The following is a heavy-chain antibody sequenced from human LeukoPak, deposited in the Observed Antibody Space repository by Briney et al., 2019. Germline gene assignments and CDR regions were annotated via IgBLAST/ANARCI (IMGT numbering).Heavy chain of an antibody. V-gene: IGHV1-24*01. CDR3: TTSRRFYYGSGTFQH. J-gene: IGHJ1*01. Sequence: ASVKVSCKASGYTLNALSIHWVRQAPGKGLEWMGGLDPVDGETIYAQRFQGRVTVTEDTSTDTAYLDLRSLRSDDTAVYYCTTSRRFYYGSGTFQHWGRGTLLTVSS. CDR1: GYTLNALS. D-gene: IGHD3-10*01. CDR2: LDPVDGET.